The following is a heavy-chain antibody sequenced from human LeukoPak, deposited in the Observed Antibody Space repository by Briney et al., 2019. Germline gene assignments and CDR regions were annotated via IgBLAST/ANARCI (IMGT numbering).Heavy chain of an antibody. D-gene: IGHD6-19*01. J-gene: IGHJ4*02. V-gene: IGHV4-31*03. CDR2: IYYSGST. Sequence: PSETLSLTCTVSGGSISSGGYYWSWIRQHPGKGLEWIGYIYYSGSTYYNPSLKSRVTISVDTSKNQFSLKLSSVTAADTAVNYCARNSWNSSGWYELTGWGQGTLVTVSS. CDR1: GGSISSGGYY. CDR3: ARNSWNSSGWYELTG.